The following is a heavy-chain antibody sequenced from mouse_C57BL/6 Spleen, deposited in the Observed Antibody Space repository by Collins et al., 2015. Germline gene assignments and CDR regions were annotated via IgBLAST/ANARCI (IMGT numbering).Heavy chain of an antibody. CDR3: ARSGGRSLRWYFDV. J-gene: IGHJ1*03. CDR1: GYTFTDYY. Sequence: QVQLKQSGAELVRPGASVKLSCKASGYTFTDYYINWVKQRPGQGLEWIARIYPGSGNTFYNEKFKGKATLTAEKSSSTAYMQLSSLTSEDSAVYFCARSGGRSLRWYFDVWGTGTTVTVSS. V-gene: IGHV1-76*01. D-gene: IGHD1-1*01. CDR2: IYPGSGNT.